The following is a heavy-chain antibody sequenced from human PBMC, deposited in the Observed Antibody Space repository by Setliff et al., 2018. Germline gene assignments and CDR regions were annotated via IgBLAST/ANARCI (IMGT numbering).Heavy chain of an antibody. CDR3: ARGRQQLVPTSY. J-gene: IGHJ4*02. CDR2: INAGNGNT. V-gene: IGHV1-3*01. Sequence: ASVKVSCKASGYTFTSYAMHWVHQAPGQRLEWMGWINAGNGNTKYSQKFQGRVTITRDTSASTAYMELSSLRAEDTAVYYCARGRQQLVPTSYWGQGTLVTVSS. CDR1: GYTFTSYA. D-gene: IGHD6-13*01.